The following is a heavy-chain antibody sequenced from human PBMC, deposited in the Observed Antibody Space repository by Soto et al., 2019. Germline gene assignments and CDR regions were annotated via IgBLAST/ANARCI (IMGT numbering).Heavy chain of an antibody. Sequence: VKVSCKASGGTFSSYAISWVRQAPGQGLEWMGGIIPIFGTANYAQKFQGRVTITADESTSTAYMELSSLRSEDTAVYYCAGSYDFWSGYWVSMDVWGQGTTVT. J-gene: IGHJ6*02. D-gene: IGHD3-3*01. CDR2: IIPIFGTA. CDR1: GGTFSSYA. CDR3: AGSYDFWSGYWVSMDV. V-gene: IGHV1-69*13.